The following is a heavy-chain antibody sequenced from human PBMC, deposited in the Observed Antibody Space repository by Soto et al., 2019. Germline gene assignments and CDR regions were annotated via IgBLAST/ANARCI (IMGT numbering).Heavy chain of an antibody. J-gene: IGHJ4*02. D-gene: IGHD4-17*01. Sequence: EVQLVESGGGLVQPGGSLKLSCAASGFTFSGSAMHWVRQASGKGLEWVGRIRSKAYSYATAYAASMKGRFTISRDDSKXTAYLQMNGLKAEDTALYYCTCAYKRTSVTTGDLDYWGQGTLVTVSS. CDR1: GFTFSGSA. V-gene: IGHV3-73*01. CDR3: TCAYKRTSVTTGDLDY. CDR2: IRSKAYSYAT.